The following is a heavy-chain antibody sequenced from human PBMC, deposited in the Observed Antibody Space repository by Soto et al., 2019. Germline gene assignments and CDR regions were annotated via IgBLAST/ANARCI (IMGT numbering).Heavy chain of an antibody. CDR3: AKDTDGSFDY. V-gene: IGHV3-30*18. CDR1: GFTFSSYG. J-gene: IGHJ4*02. Sequence: GGSLRLSGAASGFTFSSYGMHWVRQAPGKGLEWVAVISYDGSNKYYADSVKGRFTISRDNSKNTLYLQMNSLRAEDTAVYYCAKDTDGSFDYWGQGTLVTVSS. CDR2: ISYDGSNK. D-gene: IGHD3-22*01.